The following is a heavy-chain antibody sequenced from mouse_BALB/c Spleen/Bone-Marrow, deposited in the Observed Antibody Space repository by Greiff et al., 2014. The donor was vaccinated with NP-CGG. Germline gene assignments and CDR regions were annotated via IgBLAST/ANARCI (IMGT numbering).Heavy chain of an antibody. CDR1: GFNIKDTY. V-gene: IGHV14-3*02. Sequence: EVQLQQSGAELAKPGASVKLSCTASGFNIKDTYMHWVKQRPEQGLEWIGRIDPANGDTKYDPKFQGKATITEDTSSNATYLQHSSLTTEDTAVYYCTKPSFYCGSRYWYFDDWGAGTTVTVSS. D-gene: IGHD1-1*01. J-gene: IGHJ1*01. CDR2: IDPANGDT. CDR3: TKPSFYCGSRYWYFDD.